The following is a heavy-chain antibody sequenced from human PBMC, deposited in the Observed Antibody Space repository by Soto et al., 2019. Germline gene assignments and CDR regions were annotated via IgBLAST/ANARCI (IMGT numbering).Heavy chain of an antibody. CDR2: ISNSGNT. CDR3: AREIPGDGYNFGSGGMDV. V-gene: IGHV4-61*01. Sequence: TSETLSLTCTVSGGSGRSENYYWSWIRQPPGKGLEWIGFISNSGNTNYNPSLKSRVTISLDTSKDQFSLKLSSLTAADTAVYYCAREIPGDGYNFGSGGMDVWGQGTTVTAP. J-gene: IGHJ6*02. D-gene: IGHD5-12*01. CDR1: GGSGRSENYY.